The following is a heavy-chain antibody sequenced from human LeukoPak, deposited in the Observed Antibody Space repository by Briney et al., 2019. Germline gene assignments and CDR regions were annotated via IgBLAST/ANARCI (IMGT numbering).Heavy chain of an antibody. V-gene: IGHV4-61*02. CDR2: IYTSGST. CDR1: GGSISSGSYY. J-gene: IGHJ4*02. Sequence: SQTLSLTCTVSGGSISSGSYYWSWIRQPAGKGLEWIGRIYTSGSTNYNPSLKSRVTISVDTSKNQFSLKLSSVTAADTAVYFCARLIEGAPADHWGQGTLVTVSS. D-gene: IGHD1-26*01. CDR3: ARLIEGAPADH.